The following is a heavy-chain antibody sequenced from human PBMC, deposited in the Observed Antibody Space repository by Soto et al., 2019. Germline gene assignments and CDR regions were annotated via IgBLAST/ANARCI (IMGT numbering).Heavy chain of an antibody. J-gene: IGHJ6*02. CDR2: IYYSGST. Sequence: SYTLDLTCAVCGGSFRGSDCAGTCNSPGKRLEWIAYIYYSGSTNYNPSLKSRATISVDTSKSQVSLTLTSVTPADAAVYYCARSPNYYYYGFDVWGQGTTVTVSS. CDR1: GGSFRGSD. V-gene: IGHV4-59*07. CDR3: ARSPNYYYYGFDV.